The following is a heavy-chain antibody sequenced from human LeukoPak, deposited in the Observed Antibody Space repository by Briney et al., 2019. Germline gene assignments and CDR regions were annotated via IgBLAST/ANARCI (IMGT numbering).Heavy chain of an antibody. V-gene: IGHV5-51*01. CDR1: GCRFNSYW. Sequence: GGALEISFQGSGCRFNSYWIGWVRPMPGKGVEGVGIIYPGGSDTRYSPSFQGQVTISADKSISTAYLQWSSLKASDTAMYYCARLRFSGSYHDAFDIWGQGTMVTVSS. CDR2: IYPGGSDT. CDR3: ARLRFSGSYHDAFDI. D-gene: IGHD1-26*01. J-gene: IGHJ3*02.